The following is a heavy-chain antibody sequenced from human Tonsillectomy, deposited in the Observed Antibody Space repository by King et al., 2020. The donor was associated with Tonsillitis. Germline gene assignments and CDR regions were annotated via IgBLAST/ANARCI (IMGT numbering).Heavy chain of an antibody. J-gene: IGHJ3*02. D-gene: IGHD3-22*01. CDR1: GYSFTRYW. V-gene: IGHV5-51*01. Sequence: VQLVESGAEVKKPGESLKISCKGSGYSFTRYWIVWVRQMPGKVLEWMGIIYPGDSETRYSPSFQGQVTISADKSIRTAFLQCSRLKASDSAIYYCARYDSTGAGAFDIWGQGTMVTVSS. CDR3: ARYDSTGAGAFDI. CDR2: IYPGDSET.